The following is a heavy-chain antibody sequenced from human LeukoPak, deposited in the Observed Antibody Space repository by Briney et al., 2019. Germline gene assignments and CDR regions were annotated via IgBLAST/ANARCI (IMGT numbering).Heavy chain of an antibody. Sequence: SETLSLTCTVSGGSISSSSYYWGWIRQPPGKGLEWIGSIYYSGSTYYNPSLKSRVTISVDKSKNQFSLKLSSVTAADTAVYYCARDYYDSSGYSVFDYWGQGTLVTVSS. CDR3: ARDYYDSSGYSVFDY. CDR2: IYYSGST. V-gene: IGHV4-39*07. CDR1: GGSISSSSYY. J-gene: IGHJ4*02. D-gene: IGHD3-22*01.